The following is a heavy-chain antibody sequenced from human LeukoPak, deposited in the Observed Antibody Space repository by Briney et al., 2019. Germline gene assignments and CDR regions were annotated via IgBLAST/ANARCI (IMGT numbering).Heavy chain of an antibody. CDR3: AREAATIPGGYFDY. CDR2: ISWNSGSI. V-gene: IGHV3-9*01. Sequence: PGRSLRLSCAASGFTFDDYAMHWVRQAPGKGLEWVSGISWNSGSIGYGDSVKGRFTVSRDNSKNTLYLQMNSLRAEDTAVYYCAREAATIPGGYFDYWGQGTLVTVSS. J-gene: IGHJ4*02. D-gene: IGHD5-12*01. CDR1: GFTFDDYA.